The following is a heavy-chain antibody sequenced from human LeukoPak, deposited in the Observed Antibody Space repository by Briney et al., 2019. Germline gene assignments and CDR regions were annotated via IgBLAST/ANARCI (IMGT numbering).Heavy chain of an antibody. Sequence: ASVKVSCKASGYTFTSYYMHWVRQAPGQGLEWMGIINPSGGSTSYAQKFQGRVTMTRDTSTSTVYMELSSLRSEDTAVYYCARDSLYIILTGYYTRGHFDYWGQGTLVTVSS. CDR2: INPSGGST. D-gene: IGHD3-9*01. V-gene: IGHV1-46*01. CDR1: GYTFTSYY. CDR3: ARDSLYIILTGYYTRGHFDY. J-gene: IGHJ4*02.